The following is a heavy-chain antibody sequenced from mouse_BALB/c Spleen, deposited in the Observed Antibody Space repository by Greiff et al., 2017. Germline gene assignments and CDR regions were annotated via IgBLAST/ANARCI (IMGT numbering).Heavy chain of an antibody. CDR2: IYPGNSDT. CDR3: SRGLPAEDWYFDV. J-gene: IGHJ1*01. CDR1: GYTFTSYW. Sequence: EVKLQQSGTVLARPGASVKMSCKASGYTFTSYWMHWVHQRPGQGLEWIGAIYPGNSDTSYNQKFKGKAKLTAVTSTSTAYMELSSLTNEDSAVYYCSRGLPAEDWYFDVWGAGTTVTVSS. V-gene: IGHV1-5*01.